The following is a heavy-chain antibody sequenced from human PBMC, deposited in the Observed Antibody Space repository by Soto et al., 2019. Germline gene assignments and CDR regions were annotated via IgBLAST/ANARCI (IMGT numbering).Heavy chain of an antibody. CDR3: AKARGVRGGSLDS. CDR1: GFTFSSYG. CDR2: ISYDGSKR. V-gene: IGHV3-30*18. J-gene: IGHJ4*02. D-gene: IGHD3-10*02. Sequence: QVQLVESGGGVVQPGRSLRLSCAASGFTFSSYGMHWLRQAPGKGLEWVAVISYDGSKRYYVDSVKGRFTISRDNSKNTVFLKMNSLRVEDTAVYYCAKARGVRGGSLDSWGQGTLVTVSS.